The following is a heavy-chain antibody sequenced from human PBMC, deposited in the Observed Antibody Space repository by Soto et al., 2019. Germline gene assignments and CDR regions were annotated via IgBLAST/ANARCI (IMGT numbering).Heavy chain of an antibody. D-gene: IGHD2-15*01. CDR2: IIPIFGTA. Sequence: GASVKVSCKASGGTFSSYAISWVRQAPGQGLEWMGGIIPIFGTANYAQKFQGRVTITADESTSTAYMELSSLRSGDTAVYYCAVVVVAATQAAYYYYGMDVWGQGTTVTVSS. J-gene: IGHJ6*02. CDR1: GGTFSSYA. CDR3: AVVVVAATQAAYYYYGMDV. V-gene: IGHV1-69*13.